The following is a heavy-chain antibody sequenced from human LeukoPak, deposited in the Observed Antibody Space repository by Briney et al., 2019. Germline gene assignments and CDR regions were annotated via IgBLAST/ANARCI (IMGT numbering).Heavy chain of an antibody. CDR2: IYNGGST. V-gene: IGHV4-59*08. CDR1: GGSISSYY. Sequence: SETLSLTCTVSGGSISSYYWSWIRQPPGKGLEWIGYIYNGGSTNYNPSLKSRPTISEDTLKNQFSLKLSSVTAADTAVYYCARHGRYCDNWGQGTLVTVSS. J-gene: IGHJ4*02. CDR3: ARHGRYCDN.